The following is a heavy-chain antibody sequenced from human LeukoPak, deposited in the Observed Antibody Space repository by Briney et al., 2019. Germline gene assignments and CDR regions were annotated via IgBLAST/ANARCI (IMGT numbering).Heavy chain of an antibody. CDR3: AKGRLGELSLFPD. V-gene: IGHV3-48*01. CDR2: ISSPSRVI. CDR1: GFTFTSHS. D-gene: IGHD3-16*02. J-gene: IGHJ4*02. Sequence: GGSLRLSCAASGFTFTSHSMNWVRQAPGKGLEWISYISSPSRVIYYADSVKGRFTVSRDNVKNSLFLQMNSLRAEDTAVYYCAKGRLGELSLFPDWGQGTLVTVSS.